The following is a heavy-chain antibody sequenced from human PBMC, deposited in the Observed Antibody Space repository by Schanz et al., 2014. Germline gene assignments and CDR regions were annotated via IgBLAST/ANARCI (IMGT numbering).Heavy chain of an antibody. CDR3: ATLDYADSVS. CDR1: GGTFSRLT. Sequence: QVQLVQSGGEMKKPGSSVKVSCKASGGTFSRLTFSWVRQAPGQGLEWMGRVIPILGVTHYAQKFQGRVTITADKSTTTAYMELNSLNSDDTAVYYCATLDYADSVSWGQGTLVTVSS. CDR2: VIPILGVT. V-gene: IGHV1-69*02. J-gene: IGHJ5*02. D-gene: IGHD4-17*01.